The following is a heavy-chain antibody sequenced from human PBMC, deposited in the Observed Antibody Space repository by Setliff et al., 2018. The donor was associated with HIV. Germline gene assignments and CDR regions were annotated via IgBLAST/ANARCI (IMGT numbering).Heavy chain of an antibody. CDR2: MNPNRGNT. D-gene: IGHD3-22*01. CDR1: GYTFTSYD. CDR3: ARVGYYDSSGYYPFDY. V-gene: IGHV1-8*02. J-gene: IGHJ4*02. Sequence: GASVKVSCKASGYTFTSYDINWVRQATGQGLEWMGWMNPNRGNTGYAQKFQGRVTMTRNTSISTAYMELSSLRSEDTAVYYCARVGYYDSSGYYPFDYWGQGTLVTV.